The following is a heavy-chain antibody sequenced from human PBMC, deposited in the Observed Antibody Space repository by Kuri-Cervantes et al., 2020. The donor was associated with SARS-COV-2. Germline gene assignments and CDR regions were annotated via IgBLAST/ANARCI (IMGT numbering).Heavy chain of an antibody. CDR1: GFTFSDYY. CDR2: ISSSSTI. J-gene: IGHJ6*03. CDR3: ARGGGSYPYYYYYMDV. D-gene: IGHD1-26*01. V-gene: IGHV3-69-1*01. Sequence: GGSLRLSCAASGFTFSDYYMNWVRQAPGKGLEWVSSISSSSTIYYADSVKGRFTISRDNSKNTLYLQMNSLRAEDTAVYYCARGGGSYPYYYYYMDVWGKGTTVTVSS.